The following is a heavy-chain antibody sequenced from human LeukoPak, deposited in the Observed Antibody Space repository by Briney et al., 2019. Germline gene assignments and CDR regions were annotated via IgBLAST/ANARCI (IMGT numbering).Heavy chain of an antibody. D-gene: IGHD1-26*01. CDR3: ARDLYGSYWGTTPDY. J-gene: IGHJ4*02. V-gene: IGHV3-23*01. CDR1: GFTLSNYG. Sequence: GGSLRLSCAVSGFTLSNYGMSWVRQAPGKGLEWVSVISSSGDSTYYADSVKGRFTISRDNAKNSLYLQMNSLRAEDTALYYCARDLYGSYWGTTPDYWGQGTLVTVSS. CDR2: ISSSGDST.